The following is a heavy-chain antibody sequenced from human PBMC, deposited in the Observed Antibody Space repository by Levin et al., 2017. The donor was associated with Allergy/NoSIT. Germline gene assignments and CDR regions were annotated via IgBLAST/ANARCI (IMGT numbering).Heavy chain of an antibody. CDR3: TTGYPGYSSSWTLDS. CDR1: GFTFSNAW. V-gene: IGHV3-15*01. Sequence: PGGSLRLSCAASGFTFSNAWMSWVRQAPGKGLEWVGRIKSKTDGGTTDYAAPVKGRFTISRDDSKNTLYLQMNSLKTEDTAVYYCTTGYPGYSSSWTLDSWGQGTLVTVSS. D-gene: IGHD6-13*01. CDR2: IKSKTDGGTT. J-gene: IGHJ4*02.